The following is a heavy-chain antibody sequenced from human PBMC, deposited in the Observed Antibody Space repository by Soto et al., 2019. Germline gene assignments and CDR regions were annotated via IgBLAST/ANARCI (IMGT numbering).Heavy chain of an antibody. Sequence: QVQLVESGGGVVQPGRSLRLSCAASGFIFNEYGMHWVRQAPGKGLEWVAVIWYDGSNKYYADSVKGRFTISRDNSKNTMSLQTNSLRAEDTAVYHCARWGCSGSNCNLNQRSYDLWGQGTLVTVSS. V-gene: IGHV3-33*03. CDR2: IWYDGSNK. J-gene: IGHJ4*02. D-gene: IGHD2-15*01. CDR1: GFIFNEYG. CDR3: ARWGCSGSNCNLNQRSYDL.